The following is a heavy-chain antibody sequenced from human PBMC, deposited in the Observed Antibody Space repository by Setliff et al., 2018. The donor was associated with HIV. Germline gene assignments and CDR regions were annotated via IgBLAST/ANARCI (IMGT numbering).Heavy chain of an antibody. V-gene: IGHV4-34*01. CDR3: ARGGIIMVRGVSNWFDP. CDR1: GGSFSGYY. D-gene: IGHD3-10*01. J-gene: IGHJ5*02. CDR2: INHSGST. Sequence: SETLSLTCAVYGGSFSGYYWSWIRQSPGKGLEWIGEINHSGSTNYNPSLKSRVTMSVATSKNQFSLKLTSVTATDTAVYYCARGGIIMVRGVSNWFDPWGRGTLVTVSS.